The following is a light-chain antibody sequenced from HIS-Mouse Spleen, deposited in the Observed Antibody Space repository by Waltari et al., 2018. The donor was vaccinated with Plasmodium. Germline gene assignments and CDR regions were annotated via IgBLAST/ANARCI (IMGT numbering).Light chain of an antibody. CDR2: AAS. CDR3: QQSYSTWT. Sequence: DIQMTQSPSSLSASVGDRVTITCRASRSISSYLNWYQQKPGKAPNLLIYAASSLQSGVPSRFSGSGSGTDFTLTISSLQPEDFATYYCQQSYSTWTFGQGTKVEIK. V-gene: IGKV1-39*01. CDR1: RSISSY. J-gene: IGKJ1*01.